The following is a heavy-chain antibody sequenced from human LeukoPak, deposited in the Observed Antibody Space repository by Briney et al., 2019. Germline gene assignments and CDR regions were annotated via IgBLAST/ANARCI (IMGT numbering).Heavy chain of an antibody. Sequence: GGSLRLSCAASGFTFSTYVMTWVRQAPGKGLEWVSTISGSGGSTYYADSVKGRFTISRDNSKNTLYLQMNSLRAEDTAVYYCAKGGSLLWFGELFNWGQGTLVTVSS. D-gene: IGHD3-10*01. CDR3: AKGGSLLWFGELFN. J-gene: IGHJ4*02. CDR2: ISGSGGST. V-gene: IGHV3-23*01. CDR1: GFTFSTYV.